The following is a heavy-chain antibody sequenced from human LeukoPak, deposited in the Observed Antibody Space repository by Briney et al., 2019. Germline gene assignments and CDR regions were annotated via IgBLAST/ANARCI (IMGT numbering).Heavy chain of an antibody. V-gene: IGHV4-4*07. J-gene: IGHJ5*02. CDR1: GGSMYSYY. D-gene: IGHD3-16*01. Sequence: SETLSLTCSVSGGSMYSYYWSFIRQAAGEGLEWIGRIHTSWTTYYNPSLKSRVTLSVDTSMNQFSLRLTSVTAADTAVYYCARGDYYDGGGRNWFDPWGQGTLVTVSP. CDR3: ARGDYYDGGGRNWFDP. CDR2: IHTSWTT.